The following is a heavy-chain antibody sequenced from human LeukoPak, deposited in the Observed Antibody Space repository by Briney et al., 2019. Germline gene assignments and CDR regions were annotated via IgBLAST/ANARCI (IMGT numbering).Heavy chain of an antibody. V-gene: IGHV3-7*03. J-gene: IGHJ4*02. CDR3: ASDSDYGRHYYFDY. CDR2: IKQDGSEK. CDR1: GFTFNSYA. Sequence: GGSLRLSCAASGFTFNSYAMSWVRQAPGKGLEWVANIKQDGSEKYYEDSAKGRFTISRDNAENSLYLQMNSLRAEDTAVYYCASDSDYGRHYYFDYWGQGTLVTVSS. D-gene: IGHD4/OR15-4a*01.